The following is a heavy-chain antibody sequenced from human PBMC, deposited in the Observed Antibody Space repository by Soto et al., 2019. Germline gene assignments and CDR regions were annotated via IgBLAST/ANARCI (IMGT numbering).Heavy chain of an antibody. J-gene: IGHJ6*02. V-gene: IGHV4-61*01. CDR3: ARDTGLIQYGMDV. D-gene: IGHD1-1*01. CDR1: GGSISRSSYF. Sequence: SETLSLTCAVSGGSISRSSYFWCWTSQPTEKEREWIGYIYYSGSTNYNPSLKSRVTISVDTSKNQFSLKLSSVTAADTAVYYCARDTGLIQYGMDVWGQGTTVTVSS. CDR2: IYYSGST.